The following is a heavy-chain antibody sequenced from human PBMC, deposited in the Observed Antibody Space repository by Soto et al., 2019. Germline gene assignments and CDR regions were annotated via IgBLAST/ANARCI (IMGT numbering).Heavy chain of an antibody. J-gene: IGHJ5*02. CDR1: GYTFTSYA. CDR2: INAGNGNT. V-gene: IGHV1-3*01. D-gene: IGHD5-18*01. Sequence: GASVKVSCKASGYTFTSYAMHWVRQAPGQRLEWMGWINAGNGNTKYSQKFQGRVTITRDTSASTAYMELSSLRSEDTAVYYCARNSMVTGPNWFDPWGQGTQVTVSS. CDR3: ARNSMVTGPNWFDP.